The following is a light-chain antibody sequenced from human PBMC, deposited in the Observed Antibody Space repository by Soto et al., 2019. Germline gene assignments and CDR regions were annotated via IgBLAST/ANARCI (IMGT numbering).Light chain of an antibody. J-gene: IGLJ2*01. CDR1: SSDVGGYNY. Sequence: QSALTQPASVYGSPGQSITISCTGTSSDVGGYNYVSWYQQHPGKAPKFMIYEVSNRPSGVSNRFSGSKSGNTASLTISGLQAEDEADYYCSSYTSSSTYVVFGGGTKLTVL. CDR2: EVS. CDR3: SSYTSSSTYVV. V-gene: IGLV2-14*01.